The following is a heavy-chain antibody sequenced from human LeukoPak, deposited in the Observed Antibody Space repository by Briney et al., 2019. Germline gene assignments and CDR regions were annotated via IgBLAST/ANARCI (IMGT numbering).Heavy chain of an antibody. J-gene: IGHJ4*02. Sequence: GGSLRLSCAASGFTFSSYAMSWVRQAPGKGLEWVSAISGSGGSTYYADSVKGRFTISRDNSKNTLYLQMNSLRAEDTAVYYCAKEGDTVVVVAATLIDYWGQGTLVTVSS. V-gene: IGHV3-23*01. CDR3: AKEGDTVVVVAATLIDY. CDR1: GFTFSSYA. CDR2: ISGSGGST. D-gene: IGHD2-15*01.